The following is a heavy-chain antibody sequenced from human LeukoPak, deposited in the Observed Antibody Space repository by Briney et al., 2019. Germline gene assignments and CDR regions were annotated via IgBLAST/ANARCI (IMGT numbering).Heavy chain of an antibody. CDR3: ARDVTTPSPVDY. CDR2: INHSGST. D-gene: IGHD4-11*01. CDR1: GGSFSGYY. V-gene: IGHV4-34*01. J-gene: IGHJ4*02. Sequence: PSETLSLTCAVYGGSFSGYYWSWIRQPPGKGLEWIGEINHSGSTNYNPSLKSRVTISVDTPKNQFSLKLSSVTAADTAVYYCARDVTTPSPVDYWGQGTLVTVSS.